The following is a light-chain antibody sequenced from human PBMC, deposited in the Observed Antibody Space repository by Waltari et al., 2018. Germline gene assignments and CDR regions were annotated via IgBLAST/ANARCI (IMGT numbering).Light chain of an antibody. Sequence: QVPGATPKLLNYQDDKRPSGVSDRFSGSKSGSSASLTITGLQTEDEADYYCLSYDSSLSSHVFGTGTKLTVL. CDR3: LSYDSSLSSHV. CDR2: QDD. J-gene: IGLJ6*01. V-gene: IGLV1-40*01.